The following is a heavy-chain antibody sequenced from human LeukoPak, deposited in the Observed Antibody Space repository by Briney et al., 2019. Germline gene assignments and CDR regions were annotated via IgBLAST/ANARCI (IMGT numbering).Heavy chain of an antibody. J-gene: IGHJ6*03. V-gene: IGHV1-69*10. CDR2: IIATLGTT. Sequence: SVKVSCKTSGDILTSYGISWVRQAPGQGLEWMGGIIATLGTTNYAQKFQGRVTIDAGKSTSTAYMELNNLRCEDTAVYYCARVASISVAGTRPYYMDVWGQGTTVTVSS. CDR1: GDILTSYG. D-gene: IGHD6-19*01. CDR3: ARVASISVAGTRPYYMDV.